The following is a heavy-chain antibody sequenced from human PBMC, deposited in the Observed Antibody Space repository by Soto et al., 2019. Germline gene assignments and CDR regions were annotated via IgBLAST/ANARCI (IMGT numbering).Heavy chain of an antibody. CDR1: GFTFSSYS. Sequence: GGSLRLSCAASGFTFSSYSMNWVRQAPGKGLEWVSYISSSSSTIYYADSVKGRFTISRDNAKNSLYLQMNSLRDEDTAVYDCARDGQGRSSAYWYFDLWGRGTLVTVSS. V-gene: IGHV3-48*02. CDR2: ISSSSSTI. CDR3: ARDGQGRSSAYWYFDL. D-gene: IGHD6-6*01. J-gene: IGHJ2*01.